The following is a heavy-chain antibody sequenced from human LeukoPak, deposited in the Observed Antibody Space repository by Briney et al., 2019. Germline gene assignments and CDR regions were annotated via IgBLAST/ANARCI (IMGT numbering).Heavy chain of an antibody. Sequence: GGSLRPSCAGSGSTFRFYAMTWVRLAPGKGLEWVSGISGDASVSRHADSVKGRFNISRDNSKNTLYLQLNGLRVEDTAIYYCAKAYSSSLYGDAFHIWGQGTMVTVSP. CDR3: AKAYSSSLYGDAFHI. CDR2: ISGDASVS. D-gene: IGHD6-13*01. V-gene: IGHV3-23*01. CDR1: GSTFRFYA. J-gene: IGHJ3*02.